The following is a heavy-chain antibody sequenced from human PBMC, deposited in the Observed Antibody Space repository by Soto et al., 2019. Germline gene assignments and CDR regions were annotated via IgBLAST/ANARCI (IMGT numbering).Heavy chain of an antibody. V-gene: IGHV4-34*01. Sequence: SETLSLTCAVYGGSFSGYYWSWIRQPPGKGLEWIGEINHSGSTNYNPSLKSRVTISVDTSKNQFSLKLSSVTAADTAVYYCARLYRPIRSFYYYMVVWGKGTTVTVSS. D-gene: IGHD2-8*01. CDR3: ARLYRPIRSFYYYMVV. J-gene: IGHJ6*03. CDR1: GGSFSGYY. CDR2: INHSGST.